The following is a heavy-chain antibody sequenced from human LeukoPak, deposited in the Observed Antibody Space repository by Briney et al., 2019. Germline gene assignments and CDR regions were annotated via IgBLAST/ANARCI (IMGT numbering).Heavy chain of an antibody. CDR3: AKDRYSSSWHYFDS. D-gene: IGHD6-13*01. J-gene: IGHJ4*02. CDR2: ISGGGVTS. Sequence: PGGSLRLSCAASGFTFTSYAMTWVRQAPGKGLEWVSAISGGGVTSYYADSVKGRFTISRDNSKSTLYLQMNSLRAEDTAVYYCAKDRYSSSWHYFDSWGQGTLVTVSS. CDR1: GFTFTSYA. V-gene: IGHV3-23*01.